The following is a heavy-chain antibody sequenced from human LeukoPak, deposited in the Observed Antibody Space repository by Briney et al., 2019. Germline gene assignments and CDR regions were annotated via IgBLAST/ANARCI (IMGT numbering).Heavy chain of an antibody. Sequence: ASVKVSCKASGYTFTSYDINWVRQATGQGLEWMGWMNPNSGNTGYAQKFQGRVTMTRNTSVSTAYMELSSLRSEDTAVYYCARGIAAAGTSLDIWGQGTMVTVSS. V-gene: IGHV1-8*01. CDR2: MNPNSGNT. CDR3: ARGIAAAGTSLDI. D-gene: IGHD6-13*01. J-gene: IGHJ3*02. CDR1: GYTFTSYD.